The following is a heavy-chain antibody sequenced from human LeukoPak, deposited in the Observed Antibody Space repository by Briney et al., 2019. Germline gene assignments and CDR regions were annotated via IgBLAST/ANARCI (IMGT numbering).Heavy chain of an antibody. J-gene: IGHJ4*02. V-gene: IGHV1-2*02. CDR1: GYTFTGYY. D-gene: IGHD6-13*01. Sequence: ASVKVSCKASGYTFTGYYVHWVRQAPGQGLEWMGWINPNSGGTNYAQKFQGRVTMTRDTSISTAYMELSRLRSDDTAVYYCARGVNHRIAATYAYWGQGTLVTVSS. CDR2: INPNSGGT. CDR3: ARGVNHRIAATYAY.